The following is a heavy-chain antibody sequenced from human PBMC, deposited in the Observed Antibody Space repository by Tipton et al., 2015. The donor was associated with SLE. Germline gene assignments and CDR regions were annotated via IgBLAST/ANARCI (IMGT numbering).Heavy chain of an antibody. CDR1: GASFSGYY. J-gene: IGHJ6*02. CDR3: ARGDYPYGMDV. Sequence: RLVKPSETLSLTCGVYGASFSGYYWNWIRQPPGKGLEWIGEINESGSSKYNPSLKSGVTISIDTSKSQFSLKVSSMTAADTAVYYCARGDYPYGMDVWGQGTTVTVS. CDR2: INESGSS. V-gene: IGHV4-34*01. D-gene: IGHD4/OR15-4a*01.